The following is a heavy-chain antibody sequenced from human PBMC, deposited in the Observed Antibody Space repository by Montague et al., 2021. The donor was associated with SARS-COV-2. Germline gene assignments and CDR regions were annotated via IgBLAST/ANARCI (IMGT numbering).Heavy chain of an antibody. CDR1: GGSISNYY. J-gene: IGHJ4*02. D-gene: IGHD3-10*01. Sequence: SETLSLTCTVSGGSISNYYWSWIRQPPGRGLEWIGYIYYSGSTDHSPSLKSRVTISLDTSKNQFSLKVTSVTAADTAVYFCARGMIRGVTTPFDYWGQGSQVTVSS. CDR3: ARGMIRGVTTPFDY. CDR2: IYYSGST. V-gene: IGHV4-59*01.